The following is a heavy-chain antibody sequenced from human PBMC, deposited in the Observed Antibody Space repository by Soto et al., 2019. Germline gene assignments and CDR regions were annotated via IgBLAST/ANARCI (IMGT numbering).Heavy chain of an antibody. CDR2: IYYSGST. V-gene: IGHV4-31*03. CDR3: ARELAARRSFDY. D-gene: IGHD6-6*01. J-gene: IGHJ4*02. CDR1: GGSISSGGYY. Sequence: SETLSLTCTVSGGSISSGGYYWSWIRQHPGKGLEWIGYIYYSGSTYYNPSLKSRVTMSVETSKNQFSLKLSSVTAADTAVYYCARELAARRSFDYWGQGTLVTVSS.